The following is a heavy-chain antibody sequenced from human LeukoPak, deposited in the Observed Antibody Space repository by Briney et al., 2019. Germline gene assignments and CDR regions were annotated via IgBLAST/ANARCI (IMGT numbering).Heavy chain of an antibody. J-gene: IGHJ4*02. CDR3: ATSHDTAAGPY. Sequence: GGSLRLSCEVSGFTFSSYWMTWVRQAPGKGLEWVANIRQDGSVKFYAGSVKGRFTISRDNAKNSLYLQMNSLRPEDTAVYYCATSHDTAAGPYWGQGTLVMVSS. CDR1: GFTFSSYW. D-gene: IGHD6-13*01. CDR2: IRQDGSVK. V-gene: IGHV3-7*01.